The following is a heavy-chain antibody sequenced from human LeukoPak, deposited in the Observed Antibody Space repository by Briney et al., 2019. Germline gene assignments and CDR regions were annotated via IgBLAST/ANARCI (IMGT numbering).Heavy chain of an antibody. CDR2: INPNSGGT. D-gene: IGHD1-14*01. CDR1: GYTFTGYY. CDR3: ASAIGGTEPPGY. V-gene: IGHV1-2*02. J-gene: IGHJ4*02. Sequence: VASVKVSCKASGYTFTGYYLHWVRQAPGQGLEWMGWINPNSGGTNYAQKFQGRVTMTRDTSISTAYMELSRLRSDDTAVYYCASAIGGTEPPGYWGQGTLVTVSS.